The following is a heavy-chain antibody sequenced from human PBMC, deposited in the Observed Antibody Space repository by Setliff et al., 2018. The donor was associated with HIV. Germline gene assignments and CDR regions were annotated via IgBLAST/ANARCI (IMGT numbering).Heavy chain of an antibody. CDR2: ISGSGGST. CDR3: AKDPRAAVATICDY. J-gene: IGHJ4*02. CDR1: GFTFSSYA. Sequence: PGESLKISCAASGFTFSSYAMSWVRQAPGKGLEWVSAISGSGGSTYYADSVKGRFTISRDNSKNTLYLQMNSLRAEDTAVYYCAKDPRAAVATICDYWGQGTLVTVSS. V-gene: IGHV3-23*01. D-gene: IGHD5-12*01.